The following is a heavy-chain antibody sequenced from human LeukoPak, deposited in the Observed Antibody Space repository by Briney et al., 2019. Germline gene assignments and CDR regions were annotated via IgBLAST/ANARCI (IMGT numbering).Heavy chain of an antibody. Sequence: PGGSLRLSCAASGFTFSSYAMHWVRQAPAKGLEWVAVISYDGSNKYYADSVKGRFTISRDNSKNTLYLQMNSLRAEDTAVYYCARDVRYYDSSGLDYWGQGTLVTVSS. CDR2: ISYDGSNK. D-gene: IGHD3-22*01. J-gene: IGHJ4*02. V-gene: IGHV3-30*04. CDR1: GFTFSSYA. CDR3: ARDVRYYDSSGLDY.